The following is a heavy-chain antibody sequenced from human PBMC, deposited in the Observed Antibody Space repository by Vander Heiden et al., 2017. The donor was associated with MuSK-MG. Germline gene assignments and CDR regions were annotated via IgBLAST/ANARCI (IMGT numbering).Heavy chain of an antibody. CDR3: ARAMGDFYDSAVYDPKFFDY. V-gene: IGHV4-59*01. CDR1: GGSMRNFY. D-gene: IGHD3-22*01. CDR2: IYHSGRT. Sequence: QVRLPESGPGLVKPSGTLSLTCTISGGSMRNFYWTSIRQPPGKGLEWIGNIYHSGRTDFMPSLKSRLTMSVDTPKGQFSLRLSSVTAADTGIYFCARAMGDFYDSAVYDPKFFDYWGPGILVTISS. J-gene: IGHJ4*02.